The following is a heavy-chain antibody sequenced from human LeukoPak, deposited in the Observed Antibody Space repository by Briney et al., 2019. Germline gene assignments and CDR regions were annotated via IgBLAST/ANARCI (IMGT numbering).Heavy chain of an antibody. CDR1: GYTFTSYG. D-gene: IGHD3-10*01. CDR2: ISPYNGNT. J-gene: IGHJ4*02. Sequence: GASVKVSCKASGYTFTSYGISWVRQAPGQGLEWMGWISPYNGNTKYARKVQGRVTMTTDTSTRTAFMELRSLRSDDTAVYYCARDYKYWGQGTLVTVSS. CDR3: ARDYKY. V-gene: IGHV1-18*01.